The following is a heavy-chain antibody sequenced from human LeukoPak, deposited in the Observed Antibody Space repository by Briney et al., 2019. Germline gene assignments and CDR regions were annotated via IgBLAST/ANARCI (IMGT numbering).Heavy chain of an antibody. Sequence: PGGSLRLSCATSGITVSSDYMSWVRQAPGKGLEWVSVIYSDGSTYYADSVKGRFTISRDNSKNTPYLQVNSLRAEDTAVYYCARGGGAYCGGTCYRNFDYWGQGTLVTVS. CDR1: GITVSSDY. V-gene: IGHV3-66*01. CDR2: IYSDGST. J-gene: IGHJ4*02. CDR3: ARGGGAYCGGTCYRNFDY. D-gene: IGHD2-21*01.